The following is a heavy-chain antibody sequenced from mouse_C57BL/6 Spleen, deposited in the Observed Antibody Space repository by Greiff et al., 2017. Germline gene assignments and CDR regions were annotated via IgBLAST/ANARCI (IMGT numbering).Heavy chain of an antibody. V-gene: IGHV1-52*01. CDR3: ARSPGDYAMDY. CDR2: IHPSDSET. CDR1: GYTFTSYW. J-gene: IGHJ4*01. Sequence: QVQLQQPGAELVRPGSSVKLSCKASGYTFTSYWMHWVKQRPIQGLEWIGNIHPSDSETHYNQKFKDKATLTVDKSSSTAYMQLSSLTSEDSAVYDCARSPGDYAMDYWGQGTSVTVSS.